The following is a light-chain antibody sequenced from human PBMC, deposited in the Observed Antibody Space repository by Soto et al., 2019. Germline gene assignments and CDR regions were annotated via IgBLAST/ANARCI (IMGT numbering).Light chain of an antibody. CDR1: QSVSNK. Sequence: EIVMTQSPATLSVSPGERATLSCRASQSVSNKLAWYQHKPGQAPRVLIYDTSTRDAGIPARFSGSGSGKDFTLPISSLQYEDFAVYYCQQYNTWRSITFGQGTRLESK. J-gene: IGKJ5*01. CDR2: DTS. CDR3: QQYNTWRSIT. V-gene: IGKV3-15*01.